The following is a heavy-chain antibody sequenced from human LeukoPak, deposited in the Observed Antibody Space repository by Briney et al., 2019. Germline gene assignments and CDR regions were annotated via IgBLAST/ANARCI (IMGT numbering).Heavy chain of an antibody. V-gene: IGHV1-24*01. Sequence: ASVKVSCKVSGYTLTELSMHWVRQAPGKGLEWMGGFYPEDGETIYAQKFQGRVTMTEDTSTDTAYMELSSLRSEDTAVYYCATGKGGSGSYSGFDYWGQGTLVTVSS. D-gene: IGHD3-10*01. CDR2: FYPEDGET. CDR3: ATGKGGSGSYSGFDY. J-gene: IGHJ4*02. CDR1: GYTLTELS.